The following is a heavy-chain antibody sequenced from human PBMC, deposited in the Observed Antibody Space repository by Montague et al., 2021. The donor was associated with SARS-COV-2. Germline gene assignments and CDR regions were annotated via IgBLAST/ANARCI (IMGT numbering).Heavy chain of an antibody. Sequence: SETLSLTCAVYGGSFSGYYWSWIRQPPGKGLEWIGEINHSGSTNYNPSLKSRVTISVDTSKNQFSPKLSSVTAADTAVYYCARVRYYGSGTSLGMDVWGQGTTVTASS. CDR1: GGSFSGYY. D-gene: IGHD3-10*01. V-gene: IGHV4-34*01. CDR2: INHSGST. CDR3: ARVRYYGSGTSLGMDV. J-gene: IGHJ6*02.